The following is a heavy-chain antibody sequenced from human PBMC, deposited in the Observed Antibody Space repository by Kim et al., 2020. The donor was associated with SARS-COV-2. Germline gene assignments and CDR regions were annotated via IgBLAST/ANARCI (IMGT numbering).Heavy chain of an antibody. J-gene: IGHJ6*02. D-gene: IGHD3-10*01. CDR3: ARAPYYGSVPGGMDV. Sequence: QKFQGRVTMTRDTSTSTVYMELSSLRSEDTAVYYCARAPYYGSVPGGMDVWGQGTTVTVSS. V-gene: IGHV1-46*01.